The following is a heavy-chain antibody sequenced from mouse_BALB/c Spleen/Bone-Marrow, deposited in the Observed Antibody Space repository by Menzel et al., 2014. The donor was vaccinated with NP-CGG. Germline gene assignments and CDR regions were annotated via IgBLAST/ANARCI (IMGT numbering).Heavy chain of an antibody. CDR1: GCTFSNYW. CDR2: IRLKSNNYAT. CDR3: TTGFAY. V-gene: IGHV6-6*02. J-gene: IGHJ3*01. Sequence: VKLVESGGGLVQPVGSIKLSCVASGCTFSNYWMNWVRPSPEKGLAWVAEIRLKSNNYATHYAESVKGRFTISRDDSKSSVYLQMNNLRAEDTGIYDCTTGFAYWGQGTLVTVSA.